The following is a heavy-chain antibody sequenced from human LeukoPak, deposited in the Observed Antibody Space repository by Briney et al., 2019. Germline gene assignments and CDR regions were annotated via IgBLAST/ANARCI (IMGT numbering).Heavy chain of an antibody. CDR2: ISWNSGSI. CDR3: AKDSALSYYGSGSYYNN. CDR1: GFTFDDYA. Sequence: GGSLRLSCAASGFTFDDYAMHWVRQTPGKGLEWVSGISWNSGSIGYADSVKGRFTISRDNAKNSLYLQMNSLRAGDTALYYCAKDSALSYYGSGSYYNNWGQGTLVTVSS. V-gene: IGHV3-9*01. J-gene: IGHJ4*02. D-gene: IGHD3-10*01.